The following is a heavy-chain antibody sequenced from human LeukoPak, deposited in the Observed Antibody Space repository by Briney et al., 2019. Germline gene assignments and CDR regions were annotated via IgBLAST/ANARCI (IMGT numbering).Heavy chain of an antibody. J-gene: IGHJ4*02. V-gene: IGHV1-2*02. CDR1: GYTFTGYY. CDR2: INPNSGGT. D-gene: IGHD6-19*01. Sequence: GASVKVSCKASGYTFTGYYIHWVRQAPGQGLEWMGWINPNSGGTNYAQKFQGRVTMTRDTSISTAYMELSRLRSDDTAVYYCAREGYSSGSGSDYWGQGTLVTVSS. CDR3: AREGYSSGSGSDY.